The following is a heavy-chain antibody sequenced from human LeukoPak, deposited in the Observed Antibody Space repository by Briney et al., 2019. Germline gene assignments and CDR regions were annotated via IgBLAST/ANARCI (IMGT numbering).Heavy chain of an antibody. D-gene: IGHD6-13*01. CDR3: ARGGSSSWSRQSDY. V-gene: IGHV1-69*04. CDR2: IIPILGIA. Sequence: SVKVSCKASGGTFSSYAISWVRQAPGQGLEWMGRIIPILGIANYAQKFQGRVTITADTSTSTAYMELRSLRSDDTAIYYCARGGSSSWSRQSDYWGQGALVIVSS. J-gene: IGHJ4*02. CDR1: GGTFSSYA.